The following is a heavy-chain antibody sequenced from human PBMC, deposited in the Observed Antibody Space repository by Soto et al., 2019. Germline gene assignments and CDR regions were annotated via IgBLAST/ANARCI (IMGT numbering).Heavy chain of an antibody. CDR1: GYTFTSYD. D-gene: IGHD3-22*01. V-gene: IGHV1-8*01. CDR2: MSPNGGST. Sequence: QVQLVQSGDEGKKPGASVKVSCKASGYTFTSYDINWVRQAAGQGLEWMGWMSPNGGSTGYAPKFQDRLTMTSDTSISTAYMELSSLRSEDTAVYYCYDLNYWGQGTLVTVSS. CDR3: YDLNY. J-gene: IGHJ4*02.